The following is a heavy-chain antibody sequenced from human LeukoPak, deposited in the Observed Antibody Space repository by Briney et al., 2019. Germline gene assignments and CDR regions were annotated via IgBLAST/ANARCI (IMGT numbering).Heavy chain of an antibody. D-gene: IGHD6-19*01. V-gene: IGHV4-59*01. CDR3: ARVYSSAPYYFDY. CDR2: IYYSGST. J-gene: IGHJ4*02. Sequence: KPSETLSLTCTVSGGSISSYYWSWIRQPPGKGLEWIGYIYYSGSTNYNPSLKSRVTISVDTSKNQFSLKLSSVTAADTAVYYCARVYSSAPYYFDYWGQGTLVTVSS. CDR1: GGSISSYY.